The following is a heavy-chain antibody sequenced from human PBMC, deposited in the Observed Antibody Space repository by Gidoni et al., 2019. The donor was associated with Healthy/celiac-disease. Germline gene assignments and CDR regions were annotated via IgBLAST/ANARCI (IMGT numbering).Heavy chain of an antibody. CDR2: IYSGGST. V-gene: IGHV3-66*02. D-gene: IGHD3-3*01. CDR1: GFPVSSNY. Sequence: EVQLVESGGGLVQPGGSLRLSCAASGFPVSSNYMSWVRQAPGKGLGWVSVIYSGGSTYYEDSVKGRFTISRDNSKNTLYLQMNSLRAEDTAVYYCARDLRDYDFWSGNPHWGQGTLVTVSS. CDR3: ARDLRDYDFWSGNPH. J-gene: IGHJ4*02.